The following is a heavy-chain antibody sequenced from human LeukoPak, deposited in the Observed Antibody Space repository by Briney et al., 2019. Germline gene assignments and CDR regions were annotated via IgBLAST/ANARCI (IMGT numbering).Heavy chain of an antibody. Sequence: GGSLRLSCAASGFTFSTYGMHWVRQAPGKGLEWVAFIRSDGSTKYFADSVKGRFTISRDNSKNTLYLQMNSLRAEDTAVYYCTKDQLLGGSYTFDYWGQGTLVTVSS. CDR2: IRSDGSTK. D-gene: IGHD1-26*01. V-gene: IGHV3-30*02. CDR3: TKDQLLGGSYTFDY. CDR1: GFTFSTYG. J-gene: IGHJ4*02.